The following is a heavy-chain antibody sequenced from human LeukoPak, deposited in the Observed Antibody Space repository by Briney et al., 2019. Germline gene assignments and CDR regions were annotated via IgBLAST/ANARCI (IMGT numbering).Heavy chain of an antibody. CDR1: GYTFTGYY. CDR3: ATKKYSGSFYAF. Sequence: ASVKVSCKASGYTFTGYYMHWVRQAPGQGLEWMGWINPNSGGANYAQKFRGRVTMTRDTSISTAYMELSRLRSDDTAVYYCATKKYSGSFYAFWGQGTLVTVSS. J-gene: IGHJ4*02. D-gene: IGHD1-26*01. CDR2: INPNSGGA. V-gene: IGHV1-2*02.